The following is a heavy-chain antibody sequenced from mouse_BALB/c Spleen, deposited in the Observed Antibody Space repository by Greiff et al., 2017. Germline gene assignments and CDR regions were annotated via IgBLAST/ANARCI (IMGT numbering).Heavy chain of an antibody. V-gene: IGHV1-4*01. J-gene: IGHJ4*01. CDR1: GYTFTSYT. CDR2: INPSSGYT. Sequence: QVQLKESGAELARPGASVKMSCKASGYTFTSYTMHWVKQRPGQGLEWIGYINPSSGYTNYNQKFKDKATLTADKSSSTAYMQLSSLTSEDSAVYYCARRGYDPHYYAMDDWGQGTSVTVSS. D-gene: IGHD3-1*01. CDR3: ARRGYDPHYYAMDD.